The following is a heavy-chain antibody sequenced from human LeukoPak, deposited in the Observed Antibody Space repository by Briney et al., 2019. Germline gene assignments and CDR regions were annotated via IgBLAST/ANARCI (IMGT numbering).Heavy chain of an antibody. V-gene: IGHV3-15*01. CDR1: GFTFSNAW. J-gene: IGHJ4*02. CDR3: TTDGHSGYEYYFDY. D-gene: IGHD5-12*01. Sequence: GGSLGLSCAASGFTFSNAWMSWVRQAPGKGLEWVGRIKSKTDGGTTDYAAPVKGRFTISRDDSKNTLYLQMNSLKTEDTAVYYCTTDGHSGYEYYFDYWGQGTLVTVSS. CDR2: IKSKTDGGTT.